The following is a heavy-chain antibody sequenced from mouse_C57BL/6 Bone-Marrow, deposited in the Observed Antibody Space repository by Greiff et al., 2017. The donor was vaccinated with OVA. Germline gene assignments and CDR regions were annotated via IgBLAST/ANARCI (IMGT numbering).Heavy chain of an antibody. CDR1: GYTFTGYW. CDR2: ILPGSGST. V-gene: IGHV1-9*01. D-gene: IGHD1-1*01. CDR3: ARNCIITTVVAEYFDV. Sequence: VQLQQSGAELMKPGASVKLSCKATGYTFTGYWIEWVKQRPGHGLEWIGEILPGSGSTNYNEKFKGKATFTADTSSNTAYMQLSSLTTEDSAIYYCARNCIITTVVAEYFDVWGTGTTVTVSS. J-gene: IGHJ1*03.